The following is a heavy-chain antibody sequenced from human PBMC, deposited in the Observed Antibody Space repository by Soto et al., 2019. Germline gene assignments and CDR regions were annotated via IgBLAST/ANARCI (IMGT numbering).Heavy chain of an antibody. CDR2: ISYDGSNK. V-gene: IGHV3-30-3*01. Sequence: SLRLSCAASGFTFSSYAMHWVRQAPGKGLEWVAVISYDGSNKYYADSVKGRFTISRDNSKNTLYLQMNSLRAEDTAVYYCARPLKQRGYSYGIPYWGQGTLVTVSS. CDR1: GFTFSSYA. J-gene: IGHJ4*02. D-gene: IGHD5-18*01. CDR3: ARPLKQRGYSYGIPY.